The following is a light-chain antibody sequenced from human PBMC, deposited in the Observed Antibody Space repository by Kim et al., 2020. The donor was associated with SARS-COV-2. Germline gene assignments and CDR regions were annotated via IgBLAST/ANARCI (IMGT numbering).Light chain of an antibody. CDR2: GPS. J-gene: IGKJ2*01. CDR1: QSVIST. V-gene: IGKV3-15*01. CDR3: QQYNKWPFT. Sequence: SVSQGKRATPSRRAGQSVISTLSWYQQQPGQAPRLLIDGPSTSATGIPARFSGSGSGTEFTRTISSLPSEDFAFYYCQQYNKWPFTFGQGTKLEI.